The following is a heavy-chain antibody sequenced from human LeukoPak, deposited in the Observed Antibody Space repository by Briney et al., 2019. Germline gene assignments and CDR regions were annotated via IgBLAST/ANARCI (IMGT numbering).Heavy chain of an antibody. V-gene: IGHV4-34*01. J-gene: IGHJ5*02. CDR3: AYRGPVSGYALDP. CDR1: GGSFSEYS. CDR2: INDRGNT. Sequence: SETLSLTCAVYGGSFSEYSWTWVRQSPGRGLEWVGEINDRGNTNYSPSLKIRVTISVDTSKNQFTLKLSSVTAADTAVFYCAYRGPVSGYALDPWGQGTLVTVSS. D-gene: IGHD5-12*01.